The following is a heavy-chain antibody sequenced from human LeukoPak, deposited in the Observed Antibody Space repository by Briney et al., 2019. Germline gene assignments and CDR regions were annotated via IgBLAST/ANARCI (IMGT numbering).Heavy chain of an antibody. V-gene: IGHV3-74*01. CDR1: GFTFSSYW. CDR3: ASIEKDFDY. CDR2: INTDESRT. Sequence: GGSLRPSCEASGFTFSSYWMHWVRQVPGKGLVWVSRINTDESRTNYADSVEGRFTISRDNAKNTLYLQMNSLRAEDTAVYYCASIEKDFDYWGQGTLVTVSS. J-gene: IGHJ4*02.